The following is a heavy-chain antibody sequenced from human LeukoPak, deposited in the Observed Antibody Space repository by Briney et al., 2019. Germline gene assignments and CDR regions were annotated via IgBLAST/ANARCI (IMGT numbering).Heavy chain of an antibody. V-gene: IGHV1-2*02. J-gene: IGHJ4*02. CDR2: INPNSGGT. CDR3: ARDPKHPYYYDSSGYYLN. D-gene: IGHD3-22*01. CDR1: GYTFTGYY. Sequence: ASVKVSCKASGYTFTGYYMHWVRQAPGQGLEWMGWINPNSGGTNYVQKFQGRVTMTRDTSISTAYMELSRLRSDDTAVYYCARDPKHPYYYDSSGYYLNWGQGTLVTVSS.